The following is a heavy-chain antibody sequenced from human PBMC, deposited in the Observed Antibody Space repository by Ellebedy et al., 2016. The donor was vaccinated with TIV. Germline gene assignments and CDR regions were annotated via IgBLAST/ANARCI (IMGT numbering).Heavy chain of an antibody. D-gene: IGHD4-17*01. CDR3: VGGDFDY. CDR1: GFTFSNYN. Sequence: PGGSLRLSCVASGFTFSNYNMNWVRQSPGKGLDWVSSIRSTGSDKYYADSVKGRFTISRDTSRNTLYLQMNAVRDDDTAVYYCVGGDFDYWGPGTMVTVSS. J-gene: IGHJ4*02. CDR2: IRSTGSDK. V-gene: IGHV3-21*04.